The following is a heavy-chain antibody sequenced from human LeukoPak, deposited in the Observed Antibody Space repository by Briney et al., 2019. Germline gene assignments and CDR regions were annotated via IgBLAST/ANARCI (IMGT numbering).Heavy chain of an antibody. CDR1: GYTFTSCD. CDR3: TRGSSGRRDN. J-gene: IGHJ4*02. Sequence: ASVKVSCKASGYTFTSCDINWVRQATGQGLEGMGWMNPNSGNTGYGQSFQGRITMTRDISIGTAYMELSNLKSEDTAIYYCTRGSSGRRDNWGQGTLVTVSA. V-gene: IGHV1-8*01. CDR2: MNPNSGNT. D-gene: IGHD6-19*01.